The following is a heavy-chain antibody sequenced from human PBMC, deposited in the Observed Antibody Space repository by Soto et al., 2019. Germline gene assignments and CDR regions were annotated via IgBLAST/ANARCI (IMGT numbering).Heavy chain of an antibody. CDR1: GFTVSNNY. V-gene: IGHV3-53*01. J-gene: IGHJ4*02. CDR2: IYSGGYT. D-gene: IGHD6-25*01. Sequence: EVQLVESGGGLIQPGGSLRLSCAVSGFTVSNNYMSWVRQAPGKGLEGVSVIYSGGYTAYGDSVKGRFTISRDNSKKTLYLKMKSPGGDATAVVYWATQRGGGGYWGQGTLVTVSS. CDR3: ATQRGGGGY.